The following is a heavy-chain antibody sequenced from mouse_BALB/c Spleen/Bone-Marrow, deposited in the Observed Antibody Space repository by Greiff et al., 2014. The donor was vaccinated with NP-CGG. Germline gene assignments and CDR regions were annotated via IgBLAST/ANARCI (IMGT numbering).Heavy chain of an antibody. CDR2: INPYNDGT. CDR1: GYTFTSYV. Sequence: EVKLVESGPELVKPGASVKMSCKASGYTFTSYVMHWVKQKPGQGLEWIGYINPYNDGTKYNEKFKGKATLTSDKSSSTAYMELSSLTSEDSAVYYCARHYGYPGYWGQGTTLTVSS. J-gene: IGHJ2*01. D-gene: IGHD1-2*01. CDR3: ARHYGYPGY. V-gene: IGHV1-14*01.